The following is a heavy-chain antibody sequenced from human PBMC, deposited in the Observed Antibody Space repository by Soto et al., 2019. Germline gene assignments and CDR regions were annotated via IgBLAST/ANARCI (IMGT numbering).Heavy chain of an antibody. CDR2: ISSSSSYI. CDR1: GFTFSSYS. D-gene: IGHD6-13*01. Sequence: GGSLRLSCAASGFTFSSYSMNWVRQAPGKGLEWVSSISSSSSYIYYADSVKGRFTISRDNAKNSLYLQMNSLRAEDTAVYYCALRSGSGTAVDYWGQGTLVTVS. CDR3: ALRSGSGTAVDY. V-gene: IGHV3-21*01. J-gene: IGHJ4*02.